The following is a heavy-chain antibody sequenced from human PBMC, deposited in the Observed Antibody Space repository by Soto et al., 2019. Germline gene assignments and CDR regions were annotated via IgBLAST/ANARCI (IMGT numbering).Heavy chain of an antibody. J-gene: IGHJ4*02. V-gene: IGHV1-24*01. CDR1: GYTLTELS. CDR2: FDPEDGET. D-gene: IGHD6-13*01. CDR3: ATDQQGSSSLLSFDY. Sequence: GASVKVSCKVSGYTLTELSMHWVRQAPGKGLEWMGGFDPEDGETIYAQKFQGRVTMTEDTSTDTAYMELSSLRSEDTAVYYCATDQQGSSSLLSFDYWGQGTLVTVSS.